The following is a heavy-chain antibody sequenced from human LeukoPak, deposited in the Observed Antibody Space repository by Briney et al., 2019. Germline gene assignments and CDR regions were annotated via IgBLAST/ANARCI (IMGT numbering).Heavy chain of an antibody. V-gene: IGHV4-38-2*02. D-gene: IGHD6-19*01. CDR3: ARGAAEQWLIVHWWGWDY. CDR2: IY. Sequence: QVQLQESGPGLVKPSETLSLTCTVSGYSISSGYYWGWIRQPPGKGLEWSGSIYYNPSLKSRVTISVDTSKNQFSLKLNSVTAADAAVYYCARGAAEQWLIVHWWGWDYWSQGTLVTVSS. CDR1: GYSISSGYY. J-gene: IGHJ4*02.